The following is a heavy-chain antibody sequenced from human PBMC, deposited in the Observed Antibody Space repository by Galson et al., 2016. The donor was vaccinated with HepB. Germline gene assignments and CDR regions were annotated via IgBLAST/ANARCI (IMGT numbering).Heavy chain of an antibody. CDR2: IDYSGRT. CDR3: ASLEAYTFGYYFDY. Sequence: TLSLTCSVSGGSISSGGSYWSWIRQHQGKGLEWIGHIDYSGRTSHNPSLKSRLPISGDTSKNQFSLKLTSVTAADTAVYYCASLEAYTFGYYFDYWGQGTLVTVSS. V-gene: IGHV4-31*03. J-gene: IGHJ4*02. CDR1: GGSISSGGSY. D-gene: IGHD5-18*01.